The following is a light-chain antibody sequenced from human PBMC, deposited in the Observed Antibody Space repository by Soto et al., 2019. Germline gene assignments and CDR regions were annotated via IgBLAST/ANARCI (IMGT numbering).Light chain of an antibody. Sequence: QSVLTQLPSASGTPGQRVTISCSGSSSNIGGNLVSWYQQVPGTAPKLLIYSNNQRPSGVPDRFSGSKSGTSASLAISGLQSEDEADYYCATWDDSLTCYVFATGTKVTVL. CDR3: ATWDDSLTCYV. J-gene: IGLJ1*01. V-gene: IGLV1-44*01. CDR1: SSNIGGNL. CDR2: SNN.